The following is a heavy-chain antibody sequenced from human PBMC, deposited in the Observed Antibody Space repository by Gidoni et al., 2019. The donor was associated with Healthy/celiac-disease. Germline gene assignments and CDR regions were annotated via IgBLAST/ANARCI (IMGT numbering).Heavy chain of an antibody. V-gene: IGHV3-9*01. J-gene: IGHJ6*02. CDR1: GFTFDDYA. CDR2: ISWNSGSI. CDR3: AKAQGYSGYVRGNYYYGMDV. Sequence: EVQLVESGGGLVQPGRSLRLSCAPSGFTFDDYAMHWVRQAPGKGLEWVSGISWNSGSIGYADSVKGRFTISRDNAKNSLYLQMNSLRAEDTALYYCAKAQGYSGYVRGNYYYGMDVWGQGTTVTVSS. D-gene: IGHD5-12*01.